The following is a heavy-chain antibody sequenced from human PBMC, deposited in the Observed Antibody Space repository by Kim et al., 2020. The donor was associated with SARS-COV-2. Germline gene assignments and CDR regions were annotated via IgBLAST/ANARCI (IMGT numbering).Heavy chain of an antibody. V-gene: IGHV3-21*01. J-gene: IGHJ6*02. CDR1: GFTFSSYS. D-gene: IGHD6-6*01. CDR2: ISSSSSYI. CDR3: ARLPKAARRHYYYGMDV. Sequence: GGSLRLSCAASGFTFSSYSMNWVRQAPGKGLEWVSSISSSSSYIYYADSVKGRFTISRDNAKNSLYLQMNSLRAEDTAVYYCARLPKAARRHYYYGMDVWGQGTTVTVSS.